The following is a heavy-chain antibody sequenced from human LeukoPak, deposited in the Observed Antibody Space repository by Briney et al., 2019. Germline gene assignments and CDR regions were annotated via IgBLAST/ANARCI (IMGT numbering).Heavy chain of an antibody. V-gene: IGHV3-9*01. Sequence: VSGISWNSGSIGYADSVKGRFTISRDNAKNSLYLQMNSLRAEDTALYYCAKGRYSYGFDYWGQGTLVTVSS. CDR2: ISWNSGSI. D-gene: IGHD5-18*01. J-gene: IGHJ4*02. CDR3: AKGRYSYGFDY.